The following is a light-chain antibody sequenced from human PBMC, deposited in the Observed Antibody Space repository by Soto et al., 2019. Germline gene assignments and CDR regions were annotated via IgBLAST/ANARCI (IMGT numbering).Light chain of an antibody. CDR2: KAS. CDR1: QTISSW. Sequence: DIPLTQSPSTLSGSVRDRVTITCRASQTISSWLAWYQQKPGQAPKLLIYKASTLTSGVPSMFRGRGSGTDLTLTISSLQPDDFATYYCQHYNSYSEAFGQGTKVDIK. V-gene: IGKV1-5*03. CDR3: QHYNSYSEA. J-gene: IGKJ1*01.